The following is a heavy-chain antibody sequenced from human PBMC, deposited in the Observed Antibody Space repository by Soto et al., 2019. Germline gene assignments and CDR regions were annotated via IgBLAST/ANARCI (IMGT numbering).Heavy chain of an antibody. CDR1: GYTFTSYD. CDR3: ARELAYSLDY. CDR2: MNPNSGNT. V-gene: IGHV1-8*01. J-gene: IGHJ4*02. Sequence: QVQRVQAGAEVKKPGASVKGSCKASGYTFTSYDINWVRQATGQGLEWMGWMNPNSGNTVYAQKFQGRVTMTRNTSISTAYMELSSLRSEDTAVYYCARELAYSLDYWGQGTLVTVSS. D-gene: IGHD2-15*01.